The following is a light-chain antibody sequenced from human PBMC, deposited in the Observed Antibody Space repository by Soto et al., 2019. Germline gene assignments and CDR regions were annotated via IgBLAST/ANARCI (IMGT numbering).Light chain of an antibody. Sequence: QPVLTQPASVSGSPGQSITISCTGTSSDVGGYNYVSWYQQHPGKAPKLMIYDVSNRPSGVSNRFSGSKSGNTASLTISGLQAEDEADYYCSSYTSSSIFFGTGTKVTVL. CDR1: SSDVGGYNY. V-gene: IGLV2-14*01. CDR3: SSYTSSSIF. CDR2: DVS. J-gene: IGLJ1*01.